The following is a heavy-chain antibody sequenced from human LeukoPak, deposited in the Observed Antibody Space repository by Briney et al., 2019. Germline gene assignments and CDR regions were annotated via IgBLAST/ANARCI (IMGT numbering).Heavy chain of an antibody. Sequence: ASVKVSCTASGYTFTDYYMHWVRQASGQGLEWMGWINPNSGTNYAQKFQGRVTMTRDTSISTAYMELTRLTSDDTAVYYCARNRWMDYWGQGTLVTVSS. CDR2: INPNSGT. CDR1: GYTFTDYY. V-gene: IGHV1-2*02. CDR3: ARNRWMDY. J-gene: IGHJ4*02. D-gene: IGHD1-1*01.